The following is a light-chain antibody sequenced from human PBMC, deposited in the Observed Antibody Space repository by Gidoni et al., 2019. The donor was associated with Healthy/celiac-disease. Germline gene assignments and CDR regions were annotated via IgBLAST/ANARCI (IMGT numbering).Light chain of an antibody. Sequence: QSALTQPASVSGSPGQSITISCTGTSRDVGGYNYVSWYQQHPGKSPKLMIYDASNRPSGVSNRFSGSKSGNTASLTISGLQAEDEADYYCSSYTSSSTLGVFGGGTKLTVL. V-gene: IGLV2-14*03. CDR3: SSYTSSSTLGV. CDR2: DAS. J-gene: IGLJ3*02. CDR1: SRDVGGYNY.